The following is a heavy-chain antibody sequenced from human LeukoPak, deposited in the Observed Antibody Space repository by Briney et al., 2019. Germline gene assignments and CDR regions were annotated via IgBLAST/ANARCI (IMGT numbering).Heavy chain of an antibody. D-gene: IGHD1-14*01. CDR3: ARGYDWYFDL. CDR2: ISSSSYI. Sequence: TGGSLRLSCAASGFTFSDYSMNWVRQAPGKGLEWVSSISSSSYIYYADSMKGRFTISRDNAKNSLYLQMNSLRGEDTAVHYCARGYDWYFDLWGRGTLVTVSS. CDR1: GFTFSDYS. J-gene: IGHJ2*01. V-gene: IGHV3-21*01.